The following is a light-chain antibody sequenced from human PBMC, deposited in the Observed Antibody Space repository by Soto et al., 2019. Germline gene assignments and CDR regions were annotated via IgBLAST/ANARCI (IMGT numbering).Light chain of an antibody. CDR2: AAS. J-gene: IGKJ5*01. V-gene: IGKV1-39*01. Sequence: DIQMTQSPSTLSASVGDTVTITCRSRQSSGVYLTWYQQLPGKAPKLLIFAASGLQSGVPSRFSGSGSGTDFTLTISSLQPEDFATYYCQQSYSSPITFGQGTRLEIK. CDR3: QQSYSSPIT. CDR1: QSSGVY.